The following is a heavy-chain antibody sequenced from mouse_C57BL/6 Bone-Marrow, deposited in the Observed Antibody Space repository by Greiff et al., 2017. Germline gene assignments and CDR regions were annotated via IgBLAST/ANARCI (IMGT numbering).Heavy chain of an antibody. CDR1: GFTFSSYA. Sequence: EVHLVESGAGLVKPGGSLKLSCAASGFTFSSYAMSWVRQTPEKRLEWVAFISSGGDYIYYADTVKGRFTISRDNARNTLYLQMSSLKSEDTAMYYCTTRGSHWYFDVWGTGTTVTVSS. CDR3: TTRGSHWYFDV. J-gene: IGHJ1*03. D-gene: IGHD1-1*01. CDR2: ISSGGDYI. V-gene: IGHV5S21*01.